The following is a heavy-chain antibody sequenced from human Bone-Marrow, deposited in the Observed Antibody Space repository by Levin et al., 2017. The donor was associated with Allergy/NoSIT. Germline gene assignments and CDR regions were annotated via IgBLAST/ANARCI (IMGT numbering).Heavy chain of an antibody. D-gene: IGHD3-10*01. CDR2: IKHDGSEK. J-gene: IGHJ4*02. CDR1: GFTLRNYW. CDR3: ARDYYRGFDY. Sequence: PGESLKISCATSGFTLRNYWMNWVRQAPGKGLEWVASIKHDGSEKYYVDSLKGRFTISRDNAKNSLYLQIDSLRAEDTAMYYCARDYYRGFDYWGQGTLVTVSS. V-gene: IGHV3-7*04.